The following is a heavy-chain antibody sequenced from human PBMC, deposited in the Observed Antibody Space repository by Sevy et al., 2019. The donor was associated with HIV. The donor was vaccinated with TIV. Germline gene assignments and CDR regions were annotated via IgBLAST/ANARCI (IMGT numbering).Heavy chain of an antibody. CDR2: ISGSGTST. Sequence: GGSLRLSCAASGFSFSTYAMTWVRQAPGKGLEWVSGISGSGTSTYYTDSVKGRFTISRDNSKNTVYLQMNNLRAEDTAVYYCGKVSIFGVGGFYDYWVQGTLVTVSS. D-gene: IGHD3-3*01. V-gene: IGHV3-23*01. CDR1: GFSFSTYA. CDR3: GKVSIFGVGGFYDY. J-gene: IGHJ4*02.